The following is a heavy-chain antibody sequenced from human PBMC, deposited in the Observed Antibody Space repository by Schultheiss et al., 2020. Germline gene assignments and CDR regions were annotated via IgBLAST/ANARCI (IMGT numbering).Heavy chain of an antibody. J-gene: IGHJ6*03. CDR3: ARAGGIMNASLRYYYYMDV. CDR1: GGSFSGYY. D-gene: IGHD1-14*01. Sequence: SETLSLTCAVYGGSFSGYYWSWIRQPAGKGLEWIGRIYTTASTNYNPSLKSRVSMSLDTSRNHFSLNLRSVSAADSAVYFCARAGGIMNASLRYYYYMDVWGKGTTVTVSS. CDR2: IYTTAST. V-gene: IGHV4-59*10.